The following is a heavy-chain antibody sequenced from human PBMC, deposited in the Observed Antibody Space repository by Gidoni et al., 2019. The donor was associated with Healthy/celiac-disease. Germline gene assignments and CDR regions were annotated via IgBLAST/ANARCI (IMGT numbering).Heavy chain of an antibody. V-gene: IGHV3-7*04. D-gene: IGHD2-15*01. Sequence: EVQLVESAGGLVQPGGSLRLSCAAYGFTFSSYWMSWLRQAPGKGLEWVANIKQDGSEKYYVDSVKGRFTISRDNAKNSLYLQMNSLRAEDTAVYYCARNEAATPFDYWGQGTLVTVSS. CDR1: GFTFSSYW. J-gene: IGHJ4*02. CDR2: IKQDGSEK. CDR3: ARNEAATPFDY.